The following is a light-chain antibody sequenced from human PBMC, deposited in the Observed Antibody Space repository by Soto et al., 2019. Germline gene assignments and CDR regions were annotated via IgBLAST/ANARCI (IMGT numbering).Light chain of an antibody. Sequence: DIVMTQSPDSLAVSLGERATINCESSQNILFSSNNKNYLAWYQQKPGQPPKLLIYWASTRESGVPDRFSGSGSGTDFTLTISSLQAEDVAVYYCQQYYNAPLTFGQGTKVEIK. J-gene: IGKJ1*01. CDR1: QNILFSSNNKNY. V-gene: IGKV4-1*01. CDR3: QQYYNAPLT. CDR2: WAS.